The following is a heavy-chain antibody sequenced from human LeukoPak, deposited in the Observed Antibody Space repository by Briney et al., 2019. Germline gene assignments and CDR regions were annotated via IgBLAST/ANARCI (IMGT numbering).Heavy chain of an antibody. D-gene: IGHD3-22*01. V-gene: IGHV4-39*07. J-gene: IGHJ4*02. CDR2: IYYSGST. CDR3: ARANIYYDSSGYYRFDY. CDR1: GGSISSSSYY. Sequence: SETLSLTCTVSGGSISSSSYYWGWIRQPPGKGLEWIGSIYYSGSTYYNPSLKSRVTISVDTSKNQFSLKLSSVTAADTAVYYCARANIYYDSSGYYRFDYWGQGTLVTVSS.